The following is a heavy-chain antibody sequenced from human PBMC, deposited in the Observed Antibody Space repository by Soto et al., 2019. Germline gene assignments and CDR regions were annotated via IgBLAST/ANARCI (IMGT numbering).Heavy chain of an antibody. CDR2: IIPIFGTA. CDR3: ARDGGRHSGGIDY. J-gene: IGHJ4*02. D-gene: IGHD1-26*01. CDR1: GSTFSSYS. Sequence: QVQLVQSGAEVKKPGSSVKVSCKASGSTFSSYSINWVRQAPGQGLEWMGEIIPIFGTANYAQKFQGRVTITADESTSTAYMELSSLRSEGTAVYYCARDGGRHSGGIDYWGQGTLVTVSS. V-gene: IGHV1-69*01.